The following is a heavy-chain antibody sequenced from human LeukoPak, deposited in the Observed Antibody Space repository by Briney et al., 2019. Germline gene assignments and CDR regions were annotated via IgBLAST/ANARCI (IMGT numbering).Heavy chain of an antibody. CDR2: IKQDGSEK. J-gene: IGHJ6*03. Sequence: GGSLRLSCAASGFTFSSYWMGWVRQAPGKGLEWVANIKQDGSEKYYVDSVKGRFTISRDNAKNSLYLQMNSLRAEDTAVYYCARVFGEIYYYYMDVWGKGTTVTVSS. V-gene: IGHV3-7*01. D-gene: IGHD3-10*01. CDR3: ARVFGEIYYYYMDV. CDR1: GFTFSSYW.